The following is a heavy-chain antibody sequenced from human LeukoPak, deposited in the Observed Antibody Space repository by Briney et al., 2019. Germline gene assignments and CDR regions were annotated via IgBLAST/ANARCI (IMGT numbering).Heavy chain of an antibody. D-gene: IGHD4-17*01. CDR1: GLTFSTKD. CDR3: TRGHYVGFDP. Sequence: GGSLSLPCEASGLTFSTKDFHWVRQATGKGLEWASGVVSAGNIYYANSVKGRFTLSREVAKNSLFLQMNSLRVEDTAVYYCTRGHYVGFDPWGQGVLVTVSS. CDR2: VVSAGNI. V-gene: IGHV3-13*01. J-gene: IGHJ5*02.